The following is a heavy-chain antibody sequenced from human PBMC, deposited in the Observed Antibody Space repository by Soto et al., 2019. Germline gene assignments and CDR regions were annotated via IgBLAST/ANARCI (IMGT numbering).Heavy chain of an antibody. CDR3: ARDFRSSCTGSSCIYFDY. CDR2: ISANSGDT. V-gene: IGHV1-18*01. Sequence: ASVKGSCKAYGYTFTSYSFSWVRQAPGQGLERVGWISANSGDTNSARKFQGRVTLATDTSTGTVYMDLTSMRSDDTAVYSCARDFRSSCTGSSCIYFDYWGQGTQVTVSS. J-gene: IGHJ4*02. D-gene: IGHD2-15*01. CDR1: GYTFTSYS.